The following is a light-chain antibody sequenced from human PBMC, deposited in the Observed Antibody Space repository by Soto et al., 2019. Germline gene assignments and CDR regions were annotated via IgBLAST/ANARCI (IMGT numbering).Light chain of an antibody. Sequence: QSALTQPPSASGSPGQSVTISCTGTSSDVGFYNYVSWYQQHPGKAPKLIISEVSQRPSGVPDRFSGSKSGNTASLTVSGLQAEYEADYYCSSYAGTNNLVFGTGTKVTVL. J-gene: IGLJ1*01. V-gene: IGLV2-8*01. CDR3: SSYAGTNNLV. CDR2: EVS. CDR1: SSDVGFYNY.